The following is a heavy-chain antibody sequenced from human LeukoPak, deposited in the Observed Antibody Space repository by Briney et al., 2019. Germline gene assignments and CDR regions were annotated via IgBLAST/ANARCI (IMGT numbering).Heavy chain of an antibody. J-gene: IGHJ6*02. V-gene: IGHV3-7*01. CDR2: IKQDGSEK. D-gene: IGHD1-1*01. Sequence: GGSLRLSCAASGFTFSSYWMSWVRQAPGKGLEWVANIKQDGSEKYYVDSVKGRFTISRDNAKNSLYLQMNSLRAKDTAVYYCARYWNQAYYYYGMDVWGQGTTVTVSS. CDR3: ARYWNQAYYYYGMDV. CDR1: GFTFSSYW.